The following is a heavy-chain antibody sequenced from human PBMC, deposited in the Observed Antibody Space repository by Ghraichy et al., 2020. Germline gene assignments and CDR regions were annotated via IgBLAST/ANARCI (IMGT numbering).Heavy chain of an antibody. D-gene: IGHD7-27*01. Sequence: GGSLRLSCAASGFTFSSYAMHWVRQAPGKGLEWVAVISYDGSNKYYADSVKGRFTISRDNSKNTLYLQMNSLRAEDTAVYYCASAPSPGHPPGYFQHWGQGTLVTVSS. J-gene: IGHJ1*01. CDR2: ISYDGSNK. CDR3: ASAPSPGHPPGYFQH. CDR1: GFTFSSYA. V-gene: IGHV3-30-3*01.